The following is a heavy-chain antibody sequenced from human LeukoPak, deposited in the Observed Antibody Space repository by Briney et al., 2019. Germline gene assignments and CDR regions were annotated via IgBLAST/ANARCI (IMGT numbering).Heavy chain of an antibody. Sequence: GGSLRLSCTASGFTFSSYEMNWVRQAPGKGLEWVSYINSSGSTIYYADSVKGRFSISRDNAKNSLYLQMNSLRAEDTAVYYCAREVDFGSFDPWGQGTLVTVSS. J-gene: IGHJ5*02. CDR1: GFTFSSYE. CDR3: AREVDFGSFDP. V-gene: IGHV3-48*03. D-gene: IGHD3-3*01. CDR2: INSSGSTI.